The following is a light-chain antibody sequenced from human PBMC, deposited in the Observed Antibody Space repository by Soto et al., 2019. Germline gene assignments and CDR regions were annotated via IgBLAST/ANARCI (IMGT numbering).Light chain of an antibody. CDR2: GAS. CDR1: QSVNTRY. J-gene: IGKJ1*01. CDR3: QQYGRSQT. V-gene: IGKV3-20*01. Sequence: EIVLTQSPGTLSLSPGERATLSCRASQSVNTRYLAWYQQKLGQAPRLLIYGASSRATGIPERFSGSGSGTDFTLTISRLEPEDFAVYYCQQYGRSQTFGQGTKVEIK.